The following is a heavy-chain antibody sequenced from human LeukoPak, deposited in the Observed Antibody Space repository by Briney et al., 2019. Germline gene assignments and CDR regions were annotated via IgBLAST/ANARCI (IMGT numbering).Heavy chain of an antibody. CDR2: IRYDGSNK. CDR3: AKDGYCSSTSCRVNYMDV. D-gene: IGHD2-2*03. Sequence: GGSLRLSCAASGFTFSSYGMHWVRQAPGKGLEWVAFIRYDGSNKYYADSVKGRFTISRDNSKNTLYLQMNSLRAEDTAVYYCAKDGYCSSTSCRVNYMDVWGKGTTVTVSS. CDR1: GFTFSSYG. J-gene: IGHJ6*03. V-gene: IGHV3-30*02.